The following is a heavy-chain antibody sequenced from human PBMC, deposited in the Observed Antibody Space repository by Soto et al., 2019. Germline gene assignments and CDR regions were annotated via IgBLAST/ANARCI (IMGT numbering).Heavy chain of an antibody. CDR1: GGSISSYY. CDR2: IYYSGST. V-gene: IGHV4-59*01. J-gene: IGHJ6*02. Sequence: QVQLQESGPGLVKPSETLSLTCTVSGGSISSYYWSWIRQPPGKGLEWIGYIYYSGSTNYNPSLKSRVTISVDTSKNQYSLKLSSVTAADTAVYYCASKLAAAGTYYYYGMDVWGQGTTLTVSS. CDR3: ASKLAAAGTYYYYGMDV. D-gene: IGHD6-13*01.